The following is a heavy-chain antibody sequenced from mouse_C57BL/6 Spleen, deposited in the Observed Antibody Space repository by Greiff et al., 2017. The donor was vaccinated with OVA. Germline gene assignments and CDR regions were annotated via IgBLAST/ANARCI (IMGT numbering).Heavy chain of an antibody. V-gene: IGHV1-72*01. D-gene: IGHD1-1*01. CDR2: IDPNSGGT. J-gene: IGHJ4*01. CDR1: GYTFTSYW. Sequence: VQLQQPGAELVKPGASVKLSCKASGYTFTSYWMHWVKQRPGRGPEWIGRIDPNSGGTKYNEKFKSKATLTVDKPSSTAYMQLSSLTSEDSAVYDCARSGYYGSSTDAMDYWGQGTSVTVSS. CDR3: ARSGYYGSSTDAMDY.